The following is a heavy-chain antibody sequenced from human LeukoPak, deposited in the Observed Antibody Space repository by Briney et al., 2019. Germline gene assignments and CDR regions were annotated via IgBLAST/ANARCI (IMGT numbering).Heavy chain of an antibody. CDR3: AKDLETTVTTGAFDI. D-gene: IGHD4-17*01. CDR1: GFMFSSYW. V-gene: IGHV3-23*01. Sequence: PGGSLRLSCAASGFMFSSYWMSWVRQAPGKGLEWVSAISGSGGSTYYADSVKGRFTISRDNSKNTLYLQMNSLRAEDTAVYYCAKDLETTVTTGAFDIWGQGTMVTVSS. CDR2: ISGSGGST. J-gene: IGHJ3*02.